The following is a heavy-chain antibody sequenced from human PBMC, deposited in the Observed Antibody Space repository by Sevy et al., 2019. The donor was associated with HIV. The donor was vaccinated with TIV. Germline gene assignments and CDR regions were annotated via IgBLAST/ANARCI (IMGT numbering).Heavy chain of an antibody. D-gene: IGHD6-13*01. V-gene: IGHV3-21*01. CDR2: ISSSSSYI. CDR3: ASFAAGTTRYYYYYMDV. Sequence: RGSLRLSCAASGFTFSSYSMNWVRQAPGKGLEWVSSISSSSSYIYYADSVKGRFTISRDNAKNSLYLQMNSLRAEDTAVYYCASFAAGTTRYYYYYMDVWGKGTTVTVSS. CDR1: GFTFSSYS. J-gene: IGHJ6*03.